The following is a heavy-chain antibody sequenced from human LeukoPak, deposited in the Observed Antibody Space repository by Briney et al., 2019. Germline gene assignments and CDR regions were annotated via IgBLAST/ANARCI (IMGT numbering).Heavy chain of an antibody. CDR2: ISGSGGGT. J-gene: IGHJ6*03. Sequence: GGSLRLSCAASGFTFSSYGMSWVRQAPGKGLEWVSGISGSGGGTYYADSVKGRFTVSRDNFKNTLFLQMSSLRAEDTAVYYCAKVYGSNWYDYCHMDVWGKGTTVTVSS. V-gene: IGHV3-23*01. CDR3: AKVYGSNWYDYCHMDV. D-gene: IGHD6-13*01. CDR1: GFTFSSYG.